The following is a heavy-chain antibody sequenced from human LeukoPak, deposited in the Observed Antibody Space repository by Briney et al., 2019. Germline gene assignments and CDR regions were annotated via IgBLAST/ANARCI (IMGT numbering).Heavy chain of an antibody. CDR2: ISSSGSYI. D-gene: IGHD3-10*01. V-gene: IGHV3-21*01. CDR3: ARDLPGWYYGSGRFDY. CDR1: GFTFSSYS. J-gene: IGHJ4*02. Sequence: GGSLRLSCAASGFTFSSYSMNWVRQAPGKGLGWVSSISSSGSYIYYADSVKGRFTISRDNGKNSLYLQMNSLRAEDTAVYYCARDLPGWYYGSGRFDYWGQGTLVTVSS.